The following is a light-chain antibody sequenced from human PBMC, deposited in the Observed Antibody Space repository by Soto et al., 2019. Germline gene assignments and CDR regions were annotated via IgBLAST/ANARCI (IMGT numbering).Light chain of an antibody. CDR2: AAS. Sequence: EIQITQSPSSLSASVGDRVTITCQSSQSIISYLNWYQQKAGKAPQLLIYAASSLQSGVPARFSGSGSGTDFILSISSLQPEDSAIYYCQQSYSSPRTFGQGTKLEI. CDR1: QSIISY. J-gene: IGKJ2*01. V-gene: IGKV1-39*01. CDR3: QQSYSSPRT.